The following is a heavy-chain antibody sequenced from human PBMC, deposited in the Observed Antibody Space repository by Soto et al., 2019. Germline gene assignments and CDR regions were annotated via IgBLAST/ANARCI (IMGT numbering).Heavy chain of an antibody. V-gene: IGHV3-72*01. CDR1: GFTFSDHY. Sequence: GGSLRLSCAASGFTFSDHYMDWVRQAPGKGLEWVGRIKNKANSYTTEYAASVTGSFTIARDDSTNSLYLQMNSLQTEDTAFYYWGRVRLGVSTREFDYWGEGTLVTVPS. CDR2: IKNKANSYTT. CDR3: GRVRLGVSTREFDY. J-gene: IGHJ4*02. D-gene: IGHD1-26*01.